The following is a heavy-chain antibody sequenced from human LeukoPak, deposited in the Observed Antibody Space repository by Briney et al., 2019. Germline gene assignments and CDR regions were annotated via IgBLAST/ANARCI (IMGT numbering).Heavy chain of an antibody. J-gene: IGHJ4*02. CDR2: ISSSSSYI. CDR1: GFTFSSYS. D-gene: IGHD1-14*01. CDR3: ARATYPRTMDY. V-gene: IGHV3-21*01. Sequence: GGSLRLSCAASGFTFSSYSMNWVRQAPGKGLEWVSSISSSSSYIYYADSVKGRFTTSRDNAKNSLYLQMNSLRAEDTAVYYCARATYPRTMDYWGQGTLVTVSS.